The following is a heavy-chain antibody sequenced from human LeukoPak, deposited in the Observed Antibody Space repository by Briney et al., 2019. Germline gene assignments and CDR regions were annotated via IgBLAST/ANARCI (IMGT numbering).Heavy chain of an antibody. Sequence: GGSLRLSCAASGFTVSSNYMTWVRQAPGKGLEWVSGITGSGGNTYYADSVKGRFTISRDNAKNSLYLQMNSLRAEDTAVYYCAKTYYYDSSGYDVWGKGTTVTISS. CDR2: ITGSGGNT. D-gene: IGHD3-22*01. V-gene: IGHV3-21*01. CDR3: AKTYYYDSSGYDV. CDR1: GFTVSSNY. J-gene: IGHJ6*04.